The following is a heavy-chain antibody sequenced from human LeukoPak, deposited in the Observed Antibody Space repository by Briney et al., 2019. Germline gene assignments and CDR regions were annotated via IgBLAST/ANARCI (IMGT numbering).Heavy chain of an antibody. D-gene: IGHD5-18*01. V-gene: IGHV3-21*01. CDR1: GFTFSSYS. J-gene: IGHJ4*02. CDR3: ARVESAGYSYGIDY. Sequence: GGSLRLSCAASGFTFSSYSMNWVRQAPGKGLEWVSSISSSSSYIYYADSVKGRFTISRDNAKNSLYLQMNSLRAEDTAVYYCARVESAGYSYGIDYWGQGALVTVSS. CDR2: ISSSSSYI.